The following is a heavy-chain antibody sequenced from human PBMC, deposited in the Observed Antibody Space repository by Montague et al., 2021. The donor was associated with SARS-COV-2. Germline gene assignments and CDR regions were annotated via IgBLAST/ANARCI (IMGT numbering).Heavy chain of an antibody. CDR1: GGSISDGGYS. D-gene: IGHD5-18*01. Sequence: TLSLTCTVSGGSISDGGYSWTWIRQLPGKGLGWIGCVYYSGSTFYNPSLKSRLTISVDTSKNQFSLKLSSVTAADTAVYYWAREGGRFQLGLRGDDAYDLWGQGTMVTVSS. J-gene: IGHJ3*01. CDR3: AREGGRFQLGLRGDDAYDL. CDR2: VYYSGST. V-gene: IGHV4-31*03.